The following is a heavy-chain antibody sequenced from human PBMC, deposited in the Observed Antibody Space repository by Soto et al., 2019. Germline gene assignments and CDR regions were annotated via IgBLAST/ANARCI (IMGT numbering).Heavy chain of an antibody. J-gene: IGHJ3*02. CDR2: ISSDGGRT. CDR3: VKDALSGYFNEGAFDM. CDR1: GFTFSTYS. D-gene: IGHD5-12*01. V-gene: IGHV3-64D*08. Sequence: GGSLRLSCSASGFTFSTYSMHWVCQAQGKGLEYVSSISSDGGRTRYADSVKGRITISRDNSKSILYLQMSSLRAEDTAVFYCVKDALSGYFNEGAFDMWGQGTMVTVSS.